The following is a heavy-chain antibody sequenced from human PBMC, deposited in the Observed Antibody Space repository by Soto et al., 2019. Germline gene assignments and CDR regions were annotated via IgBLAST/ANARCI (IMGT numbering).Heavy chain of an antibody. D-gene: IGHD6-13*01. Sequence: SQTLSLTCAISGDSVSSNSAAWNWIRQSPSRGLEWLGRTYYRSKWYNDYAVSVKSRITINPDTSKNQFSLQLNSVTPEDTAVYYCARVYGADSSSWYVAFDIWGQGTMVTVSS. CDR2: TYYRSKWYN. CDR3: ARVYGADSSSWYVAFDI. CDR1: GDSVSSNSAA. J-gene: IGHJ3*02. V-gene: IGHV6-1*01.